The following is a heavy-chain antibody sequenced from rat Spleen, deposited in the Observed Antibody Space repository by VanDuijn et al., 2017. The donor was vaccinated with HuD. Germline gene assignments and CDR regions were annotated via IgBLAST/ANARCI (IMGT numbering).Heavy chain of an antibody. J-gene: IGHJ3*01. D-gene: IGHD1-10*01. CDR3: VRNNNYFDY. CDR2: IWNTGGT. Sequence: QVQLKESGPGLVQPSQTLSLTCTVAGFSLTSYNVHWVRQPPGKGLEWMGVIWNTGGTRYNPALKSRLSISKDTAKSQVFLKMNSLETEDTATYYCVRNNNYFDYWGQGTLVTVSS. CDR1: GFSLTSYN. V-gene: IGHV2-41*01.